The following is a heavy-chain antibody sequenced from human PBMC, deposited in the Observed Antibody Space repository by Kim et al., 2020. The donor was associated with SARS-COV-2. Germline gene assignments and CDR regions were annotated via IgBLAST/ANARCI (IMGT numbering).Heavy chain of an antibody. J-gene: IGHJ5*02. Sequence: GGSLRLSCVASGFTFSNYWMNWVRQAPGKGLEWVANIGPDGSHKYYMDSVKGRFTISRDNAKNSLFLQMNSLRAEDTAVYYCVRGALTWGQGTLVTVSS. CDR2: IGPDGSHK. CDR1: GFTFSNYW. V-gene: IGHV3-7*01. CDR3: VRGALT.